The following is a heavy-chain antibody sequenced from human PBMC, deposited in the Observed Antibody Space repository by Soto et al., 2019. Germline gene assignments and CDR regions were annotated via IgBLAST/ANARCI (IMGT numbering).Heavy chain of an antibody. D-gene: IGHD2-8*01. V-gene: IGHV1-69*12. CDR3: ARDNDRPQLGGNYYYILDV. Sequence: QVQLERSGAEVKKPGSSVKVSCKASGGTFSTSAISWVRQAPGQGLEWMGGIMPIFRTPDYAQKFQGRVTVSADESTSTAYMELSGLRSDDTAVYYCARDNDRPQLGGNYYYILDVWGQGTTITVSS. CDR1: GGTFSTSA. J-gene: IGHJ6*02. CDR2: IMPIFRTP.